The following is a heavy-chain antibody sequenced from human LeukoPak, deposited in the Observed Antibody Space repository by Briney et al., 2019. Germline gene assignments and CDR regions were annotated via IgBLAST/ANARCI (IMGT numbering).Heavy chain of an antibody. Sequence: GASVKVSCKASGYTFSTYGLSWARQAPGQGLEWMGWINTYNGNTNYVQKFQGRVTMTTDTSTTTAYMELRSLRSDDTAVYYCARGPLITMVRGIILTGSFYFDSWGQGALVTVSS. CDR1: GYTFSTYG. CDR3: ARGPLITMVRGIILTGSFYFDS. V-gene: IGHV1-18*01. D-gene: IGHD3-10*01. CDR2: INTYNGNT. J-gene: IGHJ4*02.